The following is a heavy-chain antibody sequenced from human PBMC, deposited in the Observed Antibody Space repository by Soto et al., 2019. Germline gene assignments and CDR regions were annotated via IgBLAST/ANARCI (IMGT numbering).Heavy chain of an antibody. CDR2: INPAGGTT. CDR3: ALKVVTYYDN. D-gene: IGHD2-21*02. Sequence: QVQLVQSGAEVKKPGASVRISCRASGYSFTSTYVHGVRQAPGQGPEWMGIINPAGGTTYYAQKFKGRLAITSDTSTDTVFMDLNDLTSEDTAVYFCALKVVTYYDNWGQGTLLTVSS. V-gene: IGHV1-46*01. CDR1: GYSFTSTY. J-gene: IGHJ4*02.